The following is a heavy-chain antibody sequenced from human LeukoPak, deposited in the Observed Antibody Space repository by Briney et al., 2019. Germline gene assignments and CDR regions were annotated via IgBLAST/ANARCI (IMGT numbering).Heavy chain of an antibody. CDR2: INPSGGSA. J-gene: IGHJ6*04. V-gene: IGHV1-46*01. CDR1: GYTFTSYY. Sequence: GASVKVSCKASGYTFTSYYMHWVRQAPGQGLEWMGIINPSGGSASYAQKFQGSVTMTRDTSTSTVYMELSSLRSEDTAVYYCARVGNYYGSGSYSNYYYGMDVWGKGTTVTVSS. CDR3: ARVGNYYGSGSYSNYYYGMDV. D-gene: IGHD3-10*01.